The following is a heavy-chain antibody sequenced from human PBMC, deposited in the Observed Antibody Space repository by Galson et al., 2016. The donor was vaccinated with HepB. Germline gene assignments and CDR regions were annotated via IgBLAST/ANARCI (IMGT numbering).Heavy chain of an antibody. CDR3: ARTKVTDYVMVPPAVGGGSHYFAMVV. J-gene: IGHJ6*02. D-gene: IGHD2-2*01. V-gene: IGHV1-69*13. CDR1: GDTFSNYA. CDR2: LIPVLNTA. Sequence: SVKVSCKASGDTFSNYAVSWLRQAPGQGLEWMGGLIPVLNTANSAQKFQGRLTITADEVMRTAYMELSSLRSEDTAVYFCARTKVTDYVMVPPAVGGGSHYFAMVVWGQGTKVTVSS.